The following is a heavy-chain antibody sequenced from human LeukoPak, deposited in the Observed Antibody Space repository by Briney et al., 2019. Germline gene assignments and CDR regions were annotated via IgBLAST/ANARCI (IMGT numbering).Heavy chain of an antibody. J-gene: IGHJ2*01. D-gene: IGHD1-26*01. V-gene: IGHV3-66*01. CDR3: ARATYSRYWYFDP. Sequence: GGSLRLSCAASGFTVSGNHMSWVRQSPEKGLEWVAIIESSGEMVYANSVKGRFTISRDNSKNTVSLQLNSLRAEDTAMYYCARATYSRYWYFDPWGRGTLVTVSS. CDR1: GFTVSGNH. CDR2: IESSGEM.